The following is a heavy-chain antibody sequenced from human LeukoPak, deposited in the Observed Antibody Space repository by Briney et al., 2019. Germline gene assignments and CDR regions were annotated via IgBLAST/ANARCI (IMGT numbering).Heavy chain of an antibody. Sequence: HEASVKVSCKASGYTLTGYYMHWVRQAPGQGLEWMGWINPNSGGTNYAQKFQGRVTMTRDTSICTAYMELSRLRSDDTAVYYCATYPHEFGFGPWGQGTLVTVSS. CDR3: ATYPHEFGFGP. V-gene: IGHV1-2*02. CDR1: GYTLTGYY. D-gene: IGHD3-16*01. J-gene: IGHJ5*02. CDR2: INPNSGGT.